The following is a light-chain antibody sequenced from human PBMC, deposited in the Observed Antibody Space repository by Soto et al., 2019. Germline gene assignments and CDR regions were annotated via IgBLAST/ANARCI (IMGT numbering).Light chain of an antibody. J-gene: IGLJ1*01. V-gene: IGLV2-14*01. Sequence: QSALTQPASVSGSPGQSITISCTGTSSDVGGYNYVSWYQQHPGKAPKLMIYEVSNRPSGVSKRFSGSKSGNTASLTISGLQAEDGADYYCSSYTRSSIDYVFGTGTKLTVL. CDR1: SSDVGGYNY. CDR3: SSYTRSSIDYV. CDR2: EVS.